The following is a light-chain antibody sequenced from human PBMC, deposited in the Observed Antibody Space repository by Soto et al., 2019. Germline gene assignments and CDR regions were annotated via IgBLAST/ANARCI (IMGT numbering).Light chain of an antibody. CDR2: LGS. CDR1: QSLLNSNGHNY. Sequence: VVTQSPLSLPVTPGEPASISCRSRQSLLNSNGHNYLEWYLQKPGQSPPLLIYLGSNRDSGVPARLSGSGSGTDFTLKIGRLAAEGVGVYYGMQAFQSWKSGQGTMVEIK. J-gene: IGKJ1*01. V-gene: IGKV2-28*01. CDR3: MQAFQSWK.